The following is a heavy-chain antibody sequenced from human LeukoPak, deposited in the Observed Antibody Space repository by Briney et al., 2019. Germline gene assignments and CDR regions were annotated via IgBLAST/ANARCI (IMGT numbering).Heavy chain of an antibody. V-gene: IGHV4-61*08. J-gene: IGHJ4*02. CDR3: AHGRVATFFNY. Sequence: SETLSLTCTVSGGSVSTAGYFWSWIRQPPGEGLEWIGYVYYSGSSNYNPSLKTRVTISLDTSKNQFSLRLSSVTAADTAVYYCAHGRVATFFNYWGQGTLVTVSS. CDR2: VYYSGSS. D-gene: IGHD5-12*01. CDR1: GGSVSTAGYF.